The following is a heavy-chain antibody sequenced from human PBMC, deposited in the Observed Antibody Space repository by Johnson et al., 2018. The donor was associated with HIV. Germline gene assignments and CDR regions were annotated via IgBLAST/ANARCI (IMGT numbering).Heavy chain of an antibody. Sequence: VQLVESVGGLVQPGGSLRLSCAASGFTFSSYAMSWVRQAPGKGLEWVSAISGSGGSTYYVDSVKGRFTISRDNAKNSLNLQMNSLRAEDTAVYYCARGYSYEWRGELDAFDIWGQGTIVTVSS. J-gene: IGHJ3*02. V-gene: IGHV3-23*04. CDR3: ARGYSYEWRGELDAFDI. CDR2: ISGSGGST. D-gene: IGHD5-18*01. CDR1: GFTFSSYA.